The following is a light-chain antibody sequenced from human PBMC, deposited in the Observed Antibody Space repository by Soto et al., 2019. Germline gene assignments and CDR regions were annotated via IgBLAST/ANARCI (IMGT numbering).Light chain of an antibody. V-gene: IGLV2-8*01. CDR3: SSYAGSSIPVA. CDR1: SSDVGGYNF. J-gene: IGLJ2*01. CDR2: DVT. Sequence: QSALTQPPSASGSPGQSVTISCTGASSDVGGYNFVSWYQHHPGKAPRLMIYDVTQRPSGVPDRFSGSKSGNTAYLTVSGLPVDDEAYYYCSSYAGSSIPVAFGGGTKRTVL.